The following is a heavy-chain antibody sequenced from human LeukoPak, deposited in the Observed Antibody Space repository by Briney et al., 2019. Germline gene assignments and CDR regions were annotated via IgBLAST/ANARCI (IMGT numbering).Heavy chain of an antibody. Sequence: PGGTLRLSCAASGLTFCGEWMSSVPQAPGQGLEGVTNIKQARSEKYYVDSVKGRFTISRDNAKNSLYLQMNSLRAEDTAVYYCARSAGSSSWYEGYYFDYWGQGTLVTVSS. D-gene: IGHD6-13*01. CDR2: IKQARSEK. CDR3: ARSAGSSSWYEGYYFDY. CDR1: GLTFCGEW. V-gene: IGHV3-7*01. J-gene: IGHJ4*02.